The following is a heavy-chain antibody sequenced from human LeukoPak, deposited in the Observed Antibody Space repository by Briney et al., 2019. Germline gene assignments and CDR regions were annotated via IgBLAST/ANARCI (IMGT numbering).Heavy chain of an antibody. CDR3: AKDRRYDFWSGYFDY. CDR2: ISGSGGST. D-gene: IGHD3-3*01. J-gene: IGHJ4*02. Sequence: GGSLRLSCAASGFTFSSYAMSWVRLAPGKGLEWVSAISGSGGSTYYADSVKGRFTISRDNSKNTLYLQMNSLRAEDTAVYYCAKDRRYDFWSGYFDYRGQGTLVTVSS. CDR1: GFTFSSYA. V-gene: IGHV3-23*01.